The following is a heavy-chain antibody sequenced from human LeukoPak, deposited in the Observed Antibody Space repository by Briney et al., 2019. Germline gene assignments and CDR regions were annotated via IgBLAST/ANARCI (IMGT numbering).Heavy chain of an antibody. J-gene: IGHJ6*03. CDR2: IYISGST. CDR1: GGSISSYH. Sequence: SETLSLTCSVSGGSISSYHWSWIRQPAGKGLEWIGRIYISGSTTYNPSLKSRVTMSVDTSKNQFSLKLSSVTAADTAVYYCARGVTARIYYYMDVWGKGTTVTVSS. CDR3: ARGVTARIYYYMDV. V-gene: IGHV4-4*07. D-gene: IGHD6-6*01.